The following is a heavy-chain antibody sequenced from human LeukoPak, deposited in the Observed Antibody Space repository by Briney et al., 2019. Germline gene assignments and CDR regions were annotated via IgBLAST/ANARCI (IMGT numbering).Heavy chain of an antibody. Sequence: PSQTLSLTCTVSGGSISSGSYYWSWIRQPAGKGLEWIGRIYTSGSTNYNPSLKSRVTISVDTSKNQFSLKLSSVTAADTAVYYCARMGVVIHTYFDYWGQGTLVTVSS. CDR3: ARMGVVIHTYFDY. V-gene: IGHV4-61*02. CDR1: GGSISSGSYY. CDR2: IYTSGST. J-gene: IGHJ4*02. D-gene: IGHD3-3*01.